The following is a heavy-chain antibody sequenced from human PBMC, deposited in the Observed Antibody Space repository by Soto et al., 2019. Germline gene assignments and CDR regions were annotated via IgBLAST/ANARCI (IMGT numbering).Heavy chain of an antibody. Sequence: GGSVRLSCAASGFTFLSFTMNFFRHSPFKGLEWVSTISSNSAYIYYTDALRGRFTISRDNAKNSLHLQMNSLRAEDTAVYYCTRDASRDSSARGWFDPWGPGTLVTVSS. V-gene: IGHV3-21*01. CDR2: ISSNSAYI. J-gene: IGHJ5*02. D-gene: IGHD6-13*01. CDR3: TRDASRDSSARGWFDP. CDR1: GFTFLSFT.